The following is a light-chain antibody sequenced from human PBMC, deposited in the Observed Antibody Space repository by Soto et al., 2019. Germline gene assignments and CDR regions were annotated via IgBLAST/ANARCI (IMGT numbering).Light chain of an antibody. CDR1: QSISSY. J-gene: IGKJ2*01. Sequence: DIQMTQSPSSLPASVGDRVTITCRASQSISSYLNWYQQKPGKAPKLLIYAASSLQSGVPSRFRGSGSGTDFNLTISSLQPEDFATYYCQQSYSTRPYTFGPGTKLEIK. CDR2: AAS. CDR3: QQSYSTRPYT. V-gene: IGKV1-39*01.